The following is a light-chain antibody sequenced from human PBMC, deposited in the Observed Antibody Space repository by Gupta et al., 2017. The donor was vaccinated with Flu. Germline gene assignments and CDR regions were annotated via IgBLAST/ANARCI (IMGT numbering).Light chain of an antibody. CDR1: QSVGTY. CDR3: QKHRNCPPYT. CDR2: DAS. V-gene: IGKV3-11*01. Sequence: ETELTQSPATLSLSPGERATLSCRASQSVGTYLAWYQKKPGQAPRLLIYDASNRATGIPARFSGSGSGTDFTLTISSWEPEDFAVYYCQKHRNCPPYTFGQGTRLEVK. J-gene: IGKJ2*01.